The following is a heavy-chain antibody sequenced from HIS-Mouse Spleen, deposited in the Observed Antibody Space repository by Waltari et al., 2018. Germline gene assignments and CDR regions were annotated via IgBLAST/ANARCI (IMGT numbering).Heavy chain of an antibody. CDR3: ARRFVGYYGMDV. CDR2: IYYSGST. J-gene: IGHJ6*02. CDR1: GGSISSSSYY. Sequence: QLQLQESGPGLVKPSETLSLTCTVSGGSISSSSYYWGWIRQPPGKGLEWSGSIYYSGSTYYNPSLKSRVTISVGTSKNQFSLKLSSVTAADTAVYYCARRFVGYYGMDVWGQGTTVTVSS. V-gene: IGHV4-39*07. D-gene: IGHD2-15*01.